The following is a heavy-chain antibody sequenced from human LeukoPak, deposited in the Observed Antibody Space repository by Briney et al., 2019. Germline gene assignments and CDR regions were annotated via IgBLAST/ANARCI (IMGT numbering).Heavy chain of an antibody. V-gene: IGHV1-2*02. J-gene: IGHJ4*02. Sequence: ASVKVSCKASGYTFTSYYMHWVRQAPGQGLEWMGWINPNSGGTNYAQKFQGRVTMTRDTSISTAYMELSRLRSDDTAVYYCAGTIQSGYSYGYGFDYWGQGTLVTVSS. D-gene: IGHD5-18*01. CDR2: INPNSGGT. CDR3: AGTIQSGYSYGYGFDY. CDR1: GYTFTSYY.